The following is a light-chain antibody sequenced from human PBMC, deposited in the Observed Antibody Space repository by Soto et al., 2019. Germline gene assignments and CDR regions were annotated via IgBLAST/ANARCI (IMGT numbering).Light chain of an antibody. Sequence: DIQMTQSPSTLSASVGDRVTITCRASQNISIWLAWYQQKPGKAPKFLIHKASTLKSGVPSRFSGSGSGTEFTLTLSGLQPDDFATYFCQQYKTYSRTFGQGTQVEVK. J-gene: IGKJ1*01. CDR3: QQYKTYSRT. CDR1: QNISIW. V-gene: IGKV1-5*03. CDR2: KAS.